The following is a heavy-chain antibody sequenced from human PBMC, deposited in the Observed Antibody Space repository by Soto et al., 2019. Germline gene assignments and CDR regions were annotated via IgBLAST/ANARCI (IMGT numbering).Heavy chain of an antibody. J-gene: IGHJ4*02. CDR1: GFTFSNYG. CDR2: VSKSDYT. Sequence: PGGSLRLSCVVSGFTFSNYGINWVRQAPGKGLEWVSTVSKSDYTYYSDSVKGRFTTTRDNAKNTVSLQLNTLRAEDTAVYYCAREYIIIIPAVSDVWGQGTLVTVSS. V-gene: IGHV3-21*04. D-gene: IGHD2-2*01. CDR3: AREYIIIIPAVSDV.